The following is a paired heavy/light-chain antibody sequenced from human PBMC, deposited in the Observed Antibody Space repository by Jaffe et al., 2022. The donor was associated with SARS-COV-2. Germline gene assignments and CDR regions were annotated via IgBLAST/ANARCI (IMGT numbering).Light chain of an antibody. CDR2: DVS. CDR3: SSFTSSSTPYV. CDR1: SSDVGGYKF. Sequence: QSALTQPASVSGSPGQSITISCTGTSSDVGGYKFVSWYQQHPGKAPKLMIYDVSNRPSGVSNRFSGSKSGNTASLTISGLQAEDEADYYCSSFTSSSTPYVFGTGTKVTVL. J-gene: IGLJ1*01. V-gene: IGLV2-14*01.
Heavy chain of an antibody. CDR2: INPSGYRT. D-gene: IGHD2-2*01. CDR3: ARELVAEGKTFDY. Sequence: QVQLVQSGAEVREPGASVKVSCKASGFTFTNHYMHWVRQAPGQGLEWMGTINPSGYRTNYGQKFQGRVTVTRDTSTSTLYMELSSLRSEDTAVYYCARELVAEGKTFDYWGQGTLVAVSS. J-gene: IGHJ4*02. CDR1: GFTFTNHY. V-gene: IGHV1-46*01.